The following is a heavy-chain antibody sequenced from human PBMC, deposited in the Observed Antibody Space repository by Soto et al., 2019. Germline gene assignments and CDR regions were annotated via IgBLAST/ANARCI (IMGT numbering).Heavy chain of an antibody. J-gene: IGHJ2*01. Sequence: SETLSLTCTVSGGSISSYYWSWIRQPPGKGLEWIGYIYYSGSTNYNPSLKSRVTISVDTSKNQFSLKLSSVTAADTAMYYCARPKQPYFGRHSYYVLGYWYFDLWGRGTPVTVSS. D-gene: IGHD2-21*02. CDR3: ARPKQPYFGRHSYYVLGYWYFDL. CDR2: IYYSGST. V-gene: IGHV4-59*01. CDR1: GGSISSYY.